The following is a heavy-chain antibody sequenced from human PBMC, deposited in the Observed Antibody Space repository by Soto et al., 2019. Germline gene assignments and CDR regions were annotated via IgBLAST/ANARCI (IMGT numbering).Heavy chain of an antibody. CDR1: GYSFTSYW. J-gene: IGHJ6*02. CDR2: IDPSDSYT. CDR3: ATQDYYGSGSYNYYYYGMDV. D-gene: IGHD3-10*01. V-gene: IGHV5-10-1*01. Sequence: GESLKISCKGSGYSFTSYWISWVRQMPGKGLEWMGRIDPSDSYTNYSPSFQGHVTISADKSISTAYLQWSSLKASDTAMYYRATQDYYGSGSYNYYYYGMDVWGQGTTVTVSS.